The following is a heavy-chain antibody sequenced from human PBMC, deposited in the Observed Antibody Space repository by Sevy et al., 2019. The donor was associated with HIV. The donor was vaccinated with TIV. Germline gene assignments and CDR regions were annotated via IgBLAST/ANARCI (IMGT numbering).Heavy chain of an antibody. J-gene: IGHJ4*02. CDR2: ISSTGDTI. D-gene: IGHD1-26*01. V-gene: IGHV3-11*01. CDR3: ARVFGIGIVGETPDY. CDR1: GFTFSDYN. Sequence: GGSLRLSCAASGFTFSDYNMIWIRQAPGRGLEWISYISSTGDTIYYADSVKGSFTISRDNAKNSLYLQMNSLTAGDTAVYYCARVFGIGIVGETPDYWGQGTLVTVSS.